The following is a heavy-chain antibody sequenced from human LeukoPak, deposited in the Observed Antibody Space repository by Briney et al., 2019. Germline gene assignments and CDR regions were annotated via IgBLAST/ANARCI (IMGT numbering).Heavy chain of an antibody. Sequence: GGPLRLSCAASRFTFSSYAMYWVRQAPGKGLEWAAVISYDGNNKYYADSVKGRFTISRDDSKNTLSLQMNSLRAEDTAVYYCARGAPERISSSTNYYFDYWGQGTLVTVSS. V-gene: IGHV3-30-3*01. CDR2: ISYDGNNK. CDR3: ARGAPERISSSTNYYFDY. CDR1: RFTFSSYA. D-gene: IGHD6-6*01. J-gene: IGHJ4*02.